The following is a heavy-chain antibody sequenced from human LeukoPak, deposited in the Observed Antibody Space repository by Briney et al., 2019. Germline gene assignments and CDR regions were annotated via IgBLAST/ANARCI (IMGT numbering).Heavy chain of an antibody. V-gene: IGHV1-18*01. CDR3: ARGSGSSGVPTRALGY. D-gene: IGHD6-25*01. CDR1: GYTFTSYG. J-gene: IGHJ4*02. CDR2: ISAYNGNT. Sequence: ASVKVSCKASGYTFTSYGISWVRPAPGQGLEWMGLISAYNGNTNYAQKLQGRVTMTTDTSTSTAYMELRSLRSDDTAVYYCARGSGSSGVPTRALGYWGQGTLVTVFS.